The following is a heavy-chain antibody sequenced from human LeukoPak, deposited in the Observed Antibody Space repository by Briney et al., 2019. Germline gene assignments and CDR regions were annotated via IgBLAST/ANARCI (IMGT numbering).Heavy chain of an antibody. V-gene: IGHV1-46*01. J-gene: IGHJ4*02. CDR1: GYTFTSYY. CDR2: INPSGGST. D-gene: IGHD3-22*01. Sequence: ASVKVSCKASGYTFTSYYMHWVRQAPGQGLEWMGIINPSGGSTSYAQKFQGRVTMTRDTSTSTVYMELSSLRSEDTAVYYCARVEGYYYDSSGSFDYWGQGTLVTVSS. CDR3: ARVEGYYYDSSGSFDY.